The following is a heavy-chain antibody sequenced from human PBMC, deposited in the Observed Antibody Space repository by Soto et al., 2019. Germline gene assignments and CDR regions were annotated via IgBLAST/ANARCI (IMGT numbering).Heavy chain of an antibody. J-gene: IGHJ6*02. V-gene: IGHV1-18*01. CDR1: GYTFTSYG. Sequence: ASVKVSCKASGYTFTSYGISWVRQAPGQGLEWMGWISAYNGNTNYAQKLQGRVTTTTDTSTSTAYMELRSPRSDDTAVYYCARFGLSCTNGVCENLNYYYGMDVWGQGTTVTVSS. CDR3: ARFGLSCTNGVCENLNYYYGMDV. D-gene: IGHD2-8*01. CDR2: ISAYNGNT.